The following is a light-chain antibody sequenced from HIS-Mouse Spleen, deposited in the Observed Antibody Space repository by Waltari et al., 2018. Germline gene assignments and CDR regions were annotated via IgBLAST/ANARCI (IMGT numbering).Light chain of an antibody. Sequence: QSALTQPASVSGSPGQSITISCTGTSSDVGGYNYVSWYQQHPGKAPKLMIYDVSNRPSWVSNRFSGSKSGSTASLTISGLQAEDEADYYCSSYTSSSTLVFGTGTKVTVL. CDR2: DVS. CDR3: SSYTSSSTLV. CDR1: SSDVGGYNY. J-gene: IGLJ1*01. V-gene: IGLV2-14*03.